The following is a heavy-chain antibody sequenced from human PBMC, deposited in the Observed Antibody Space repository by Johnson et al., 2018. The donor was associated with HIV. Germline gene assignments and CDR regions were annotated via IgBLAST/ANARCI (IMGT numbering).Heavy chain of an antibody. CDR3: ASKSLGIRAFDI. CDR2: ISGRGGTT. J-gene: IGHJ3*02. D-gene: IGHD7-27*01. CDR1: GFTFSSHA. V-gene: IGHV3-23*04. Sequence: VQLVESGGGLVQPGGSLRLSCAASGFTFSSHAMSWVRQAPGKGLEWVSAISGRGGTTYYEDSVKGRFTISRDNSKNTLYLQMNSLRAEDTAVYYCASKSLGIRAFDIWGQGTVVTVSS.